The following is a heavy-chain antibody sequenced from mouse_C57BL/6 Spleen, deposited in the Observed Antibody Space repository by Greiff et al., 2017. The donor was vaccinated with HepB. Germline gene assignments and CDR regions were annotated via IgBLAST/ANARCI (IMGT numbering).Heavy chain of an antibody. V-gene: IGHV1-26*01. CDR2: INPNNGGT. J-gene: IGHJ2*01. Sequence: EVQLQQSGPELVKPGASVKISCKASGYTFTDYYMNWVKQSHGKSLEWIGDINPNNGGTSYNQKFKGKATLTVDKSSITAYMELRSLTSEDSAVYYCARGVGGYWGNFDYWGQGTTLTVSS. CDR3: ARGVGGYWGNFDY. CDR1: GYTFTDYY. D-gene: IGHD2-3*01.